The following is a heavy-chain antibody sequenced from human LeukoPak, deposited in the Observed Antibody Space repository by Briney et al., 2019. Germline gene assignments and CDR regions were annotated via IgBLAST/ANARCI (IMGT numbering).Heavy chain of an antibody. CDR3: ASTQYYYDSSGYYTGAFDY. D-gene: IGHD3-22*01. J-gene: IGHJ4*02. CDR2: IYHSGST. V-gene: IGHV4-30-2*01. Sequence: PSQTLSLTCAVSGASISSGGYSWSRIRQPPGKGREGIWYIYHSGSTYYNPSLKSRVTISVDRSKTQFSLKLSSVTAADTAVYYCASTQYYYDSSGYYTGAFDYWGQGTLVTVSS. CDR1: GASISSGGYS.